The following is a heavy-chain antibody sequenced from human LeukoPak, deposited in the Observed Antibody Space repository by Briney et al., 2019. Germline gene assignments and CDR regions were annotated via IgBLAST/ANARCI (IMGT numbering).Heavy chain of an antibody. J-gene: IGHJ4*02. CDR2: ISGSGGST. CDR1: GFTFSSNA. D-gene: IGHD6-13*01. V-gene: IGHV3-23*01. Sequence: GGSLRLSCAASGFTFSSNAMSWVRQAPGKGLEWVSGISGSGGSTSYADSVKGRFTISRDNSKSTLYLQMNSLRADDTAVYYCAKRGSSWYEEGYWGQGTLVTVSS. CDR3: AKRGSSWYEEGY.